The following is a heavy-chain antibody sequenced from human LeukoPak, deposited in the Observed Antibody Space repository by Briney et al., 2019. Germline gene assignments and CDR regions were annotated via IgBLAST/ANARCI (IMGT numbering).Heavy chain of an antibody. V-gene: IGHV1-69*05. D-gene: IGHD1-26*01. CDR2: IIPIFGTA. CDR1: GGTFSSYA. Sequence: SVKVSCKASGGTFSSYAISWVRQAPGQGLEWMGGIIPIFGTANYAQKFQGGVTITTDESTSTAYMELSSLRSEDTAVYYCARDRSSGSYYAFDYWSQGTLVTVSS. J-gene: IGHJ4*02. CDR3: ARDRSSGSYYAFDY.